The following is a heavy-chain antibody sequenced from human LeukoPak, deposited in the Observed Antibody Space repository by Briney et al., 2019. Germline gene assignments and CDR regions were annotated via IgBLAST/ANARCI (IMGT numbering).Heavy chain of an antibody. D-gene: IGHD3-22*01. V-gene: IGHV4-39*07. J-gene: IGHJ4*02. CDR2: IYYSGST. CDR3: ARDSTRLIVVVPYFDY. CDR1: GGSISSSSYY. Sequence: SETLSLTCTVSGGSISSSSYYWGWIRQPPGKGLERIGSIYYSGSTYYNPSLKSRVTISVDTSKNQFSLKLSSVTAADTAVYYCARDSTRLIVVVPYFDYWGQGTLVTVSS.